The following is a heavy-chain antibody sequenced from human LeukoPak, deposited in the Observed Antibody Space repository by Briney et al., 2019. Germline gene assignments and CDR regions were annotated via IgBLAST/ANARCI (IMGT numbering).Heavy chain of an antibody. CDR1: GASIRVGFYY. D-gene: IGHD4-23*01. CDR3: EGEPDINSFYS. CDR2: IYYSGST. Sequence: SQTLSLTCTVRGASIRVGFYYWSWIRQHPGKGLEWIGYIYYSGSTYYNPSLKSRVTMSVDTSKNQFSLKLSSVTAADTAVYYCEGEPDINSFYSCGQGTLVTVSS. V-gene: IGHV4-31*02. J-gene: IGHJ5*01.